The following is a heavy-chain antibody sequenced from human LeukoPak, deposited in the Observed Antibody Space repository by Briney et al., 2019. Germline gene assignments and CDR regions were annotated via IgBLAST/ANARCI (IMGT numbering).Heavy chain of an antibody. Sequence: GSLRLSCDVSGGSISSTYWWTWVRQSPGKGLEWIGEIYHSGFTNYNPSLKSRVTISVDKPKNHFSLKLSSVTAADTAVYYCAREDPDRKVDYWGQGTLVTVSS. V-gene: IGHV4-4*02. CDR2: IYHSGFT. J-gene: IGHJ4*02. D-gene: IGHD1-14*01. CDR1: GGSISSTYW. CDR3: AREDPDRKVDY.